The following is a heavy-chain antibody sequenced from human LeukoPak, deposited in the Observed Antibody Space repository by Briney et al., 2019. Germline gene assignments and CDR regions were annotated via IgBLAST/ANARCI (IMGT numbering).Heavy chain of an antibody. D-gene: IGHD6-19*01. V-gene: IGHV4-4*07. CDR3: ARENSSGRLGY. J-gene: IGHJ4*02. Sequence: SETLSLTCTVSGGSISSYYWSWIRQPAGKGLEWIGRIYTGGSTNYNPSLKSRVTMSVDTSKNQFSLKLSSVTAADTAVYYRARENSSGRLGYWGQGTLVTVSS. CDR1: GGSISSYY. CDR2: IYTGGST.